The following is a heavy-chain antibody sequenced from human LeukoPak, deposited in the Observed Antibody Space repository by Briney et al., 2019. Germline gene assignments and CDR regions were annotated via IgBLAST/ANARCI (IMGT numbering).Heavy chain of an antibody. Sequence: PGGSLRLSCAAYGFTVSSHFMNWVRQAPGKALEWVSVMYSGGTTFYADSVKGRFTISRDNSKNTLYLQMNSLRAEDTAVYYCARDTTTVVFNWYFDLWGRGTLVTVSS. CDR1: GFTVSSHF. D-gene: IGHD4-23*01. CDR2: MYSGGTT. J-gene: IGHJ2*01. CDR3: ARDTTTVVFNWYFDL. V-gene: IGHV3-66*01.